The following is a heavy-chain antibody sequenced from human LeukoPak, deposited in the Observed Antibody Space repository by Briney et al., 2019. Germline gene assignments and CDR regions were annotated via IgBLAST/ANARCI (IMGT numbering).Heavy chain of an antibody. J-gene: IGHJ4*02. CDR1: GGSISTYH. CDR3: ARDKQHSYGRYFDH. CDR2: MQSTGNS. Sequence: SETLSLTCTVSGGSISTYHWNWIRKSPGKGLEWIGYMQSTGNSNYNPSLKSRVTMSVDMSRDQIVLNLSSVTAADTAVYFCARDKQHSYGRYFDHWGQGTLVTVSS. V-gene: IGHV4-59*12. D-gene: IGHD5-18*01.